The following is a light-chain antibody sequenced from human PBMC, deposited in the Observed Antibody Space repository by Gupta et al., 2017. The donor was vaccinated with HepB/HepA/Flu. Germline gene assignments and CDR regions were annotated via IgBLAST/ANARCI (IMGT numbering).Light chain of an antibody. Sequence: EFVLTQSPATLSFSPGERATLSCRASQSVSSYLAWYQQKPGQAPRLLMYDASKRATGIPARFSGSGPGTDFTLTISSLEPEDFAVYYCQQRSNWQITFGQGTRLEIK. V-gene: IGKV3D-11*02. CDR1: QSVSSY. CDR2: DAS. CDR3: QQRSNWQIT. J-gene: IGKJ5*01.